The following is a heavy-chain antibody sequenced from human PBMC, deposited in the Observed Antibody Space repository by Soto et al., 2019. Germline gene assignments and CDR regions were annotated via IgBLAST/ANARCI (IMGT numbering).Heavy chain of an antibody. CDR2: IDHSGST. D-gene: IGHD3-22*01. CDR3: ARTDRAIFYGMDV. V-gene: IGHV4-34*01. CDR1: GGSFSAYY. Sequence: PSETLSLTCAVYGGSFSAYYWRCIRQPPGKGLEWIGEIDHSGSTNYNPSLESRVTISVDTSKNQFSLKVSSVTAADTAVYHCARTDRAIFYGMDVWGQGTTVTVSS. J-gene: IGHJ6*01.